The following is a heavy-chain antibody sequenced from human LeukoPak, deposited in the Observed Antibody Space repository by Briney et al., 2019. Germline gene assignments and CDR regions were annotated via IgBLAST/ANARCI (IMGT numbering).Heavy chain of an antibody. CDR2: IYYSGST. CDR3: ARGDYLGGIDP. D-gene: IGHD4-17*01. Sequence: SETLSLTCTVSGGSISSSSYYWGWIRQPPGKGLEWIGSIYYSGSTYYNPSLKSRVTISVDTSKNQFSLKLSSVTAADTAVYYCARGDYLGGIDPWGQGTLVTVSS. CDR1: GGSISSSSYY. J-gene: IGHJ5*02. V-gene: IGHV4-39*07.